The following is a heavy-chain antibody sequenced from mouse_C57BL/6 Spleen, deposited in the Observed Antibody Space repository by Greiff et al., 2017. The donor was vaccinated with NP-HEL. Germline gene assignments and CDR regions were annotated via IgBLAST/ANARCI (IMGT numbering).Heavy chain of an antibody. CDR3: ARRYGSSSPFDY. V-gene: IGHV1-66*01. CDR1: GYSFTSYY. D-gene: IGHD1-1*01. Sequence: QVQLQQSGPELVKPGASVKISCKASGYSFTSYYIHWVKQRPGQGLEWIGWIYPGSGNTKYNEKFKGKATLTADTSSSTAYMQRSSLTSEDSAVYYCARRYGSSSPFDYWGQGTTLTVSS. CDR2: IYPGSGNT. J-gene: IGHJ2*01.